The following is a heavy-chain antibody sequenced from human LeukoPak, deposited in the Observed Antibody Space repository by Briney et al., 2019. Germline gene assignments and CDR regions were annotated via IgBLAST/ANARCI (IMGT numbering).Heavy chain of an antibody. D-gene: IGHD6-13*01. J-gene: IGHJ4*02. CDR2: IYTNENT. V-gene: IGHV4-4*07. Sequence: SEILSLTCTVSGGSISTYYWSWIRQPPGKGLEWIGRIYTNENTNYNPSLRSRVTMSVDTSKNQFSLKLNSVTAADTAVYYCARAAAAAGGQYFDNWGQGTLVAVSS. CDR1: GGSISTYY. CDR3: ARAAAAAGGQYFDN.